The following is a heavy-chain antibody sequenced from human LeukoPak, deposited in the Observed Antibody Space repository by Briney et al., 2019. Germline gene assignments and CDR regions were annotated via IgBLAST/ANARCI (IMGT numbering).Heavy chain of an antibody. Sequence: ASVKVSCKASGHTFTGFYVHWVRQAPGQGLEWMGWINPNSGGTNYAQRFQGRVAMTSDTSISTAYMELSRLRSDDTAVYYCARAYYDSSGYYFPPFFDYWGQGTLVTVSS. CDR2: INPNSGGT. CDR1: GHTFTGFY. V-gene: IGHV1-2*02. D-gene: IGHD3-22*01. CDR3: ARAYYDSSGYYFPPFFDY. J-gene: IGHJ4*02.